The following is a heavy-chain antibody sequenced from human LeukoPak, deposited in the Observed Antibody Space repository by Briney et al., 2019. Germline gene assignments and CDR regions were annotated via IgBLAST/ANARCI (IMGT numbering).Heavy chain of an antibody. CDR3: AAGGAYIDY. V-gene: IGHV4-59*01. CDR2: VYYRGSS. CDR1: GASISSYY. D-gene: IGHD3-10*01. Sequence: SETLSLTCTVSGASISSYYWSWIWQPPGKGLEWIGYVYYRGSSDYNPSLKSRVTMSVDTSKNQFSVKLSSVTAADTALYYCAAGGAYIDYWGQGTLVTVSS. J-gene: IGHJ4*02.